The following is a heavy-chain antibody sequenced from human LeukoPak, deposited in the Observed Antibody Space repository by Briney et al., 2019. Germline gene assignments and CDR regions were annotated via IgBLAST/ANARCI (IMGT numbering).Heavy chain of an antibody. J-gene: IGHJ3*02. Sequence: SETLSLTCTVSGYSISSGYFWGWIRQPPGKGLEWIGSFYHSGITYYNPSLKSRVTISVEMSKNQFSLKLSSVTAADTAVYYCARSRLVVGAFDIWGQGTMVTVSS. CDR2: FYHSGIT. CDR1: GYSISSGYF. D-gene: IGHD6-6*01. V-gene: IGHV4-38-2*02. CDR3: ARSRLVVGAFDI.